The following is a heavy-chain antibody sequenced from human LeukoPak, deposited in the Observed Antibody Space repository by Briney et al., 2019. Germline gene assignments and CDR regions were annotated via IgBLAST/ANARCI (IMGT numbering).Heavy chain of an antibody. D-gene: IGHD4-17*01. Sequence: GGSLRLSCAASGFTFRNYAIHWVRQAPGKGLEWVAVISSDGTNKNYADSVKGRFTISRDKAKNTVHLQVNSLRSEDTAVYYCARDPVTTWGYFDYWGQGTLVTVSS. CDR2: ISSDGTNK. CDR1: GFTFRNYA. CDR3: ARDPVTTWGYFDY. J-gene: IGHJ4*02. V-gene: IGHV3-30-3*01.